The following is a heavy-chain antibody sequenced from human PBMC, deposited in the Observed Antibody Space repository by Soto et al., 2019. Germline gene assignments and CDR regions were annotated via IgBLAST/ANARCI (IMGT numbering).Heavy chain of an antibody. CDR1: VYTFTRYV. J-gene: IGHJ4*02. D-gene: IGHD5-18*01. Sequence: ASVNVDCKASVYTFTRYVISWGRQTTGQGLEWIGWISAYNGNTNYAQKLQGRVTMTTDTSTSTAYMELRSLETEDTAVYYCVRVALGGRGNRLLDYWGQGTLVTVSS. V-gene: IGHV1-18*01. CDR3: VRVALGGRGNRLLDY. CDR2: ISAYNGNT.